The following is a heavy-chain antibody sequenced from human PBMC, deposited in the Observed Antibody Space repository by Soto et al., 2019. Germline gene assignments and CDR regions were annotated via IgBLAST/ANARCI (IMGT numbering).Heavy chain of an antibody. D-gene: IGHD3-16*01. CDR1: GFTFSSYA. CDR2: ISGSGGST. CDR3: ARGALRVDWYFDL. V-gene: IGHV3-23*01. J-gene: IGHJ2*01. Sequence: EVQLLESGGGLVQPGGSLRLSCAASGFTFSSYAMSWVRQAPGKGLEWVSAISGSGGSTYYADSVKGRFTISRDNXKNTLYLQMNSLRAEDTAVYYCARGALRVDWYFDLWGRGTLVTVSS.